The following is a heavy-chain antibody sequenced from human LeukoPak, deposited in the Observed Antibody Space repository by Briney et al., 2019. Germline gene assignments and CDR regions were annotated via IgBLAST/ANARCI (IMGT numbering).Heavy chain of an antibody. CDR3: ASEDSYYYGMDV. Sequence: GGSLRLSCVASGFTFSSYSMNWVCQAPGKGLEWVSSISSSSSSIYYADSVKGRFTISRDNAKNSLYLQINSLRAEDTAVYYCASEDSYYYGMDVWGQGTTVTVSS. CDR2: ISSSSSSI. J-gene: IGHJ6*02. CDR1: GFTFSSYS. V-gene: IGHV3-21*01.